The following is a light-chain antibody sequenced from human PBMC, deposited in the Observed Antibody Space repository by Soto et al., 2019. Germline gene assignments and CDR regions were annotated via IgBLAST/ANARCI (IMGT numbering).Light chain of an antibody. CDR1: QSVSSN. V-gene: IGKV3-15*01. J-gene: IGKJ1*01. CDR2: GAS. Sequence: EIIMTQSPATLSVSPGERATLSCRASQSVSSNLAWYQQKPGQAPRLLIYGASTRATGIPARFRGSGSETEFTLAISSLQSEDVAVYYCQQYNNWPQTFGQGTKVDIK. CDR3: QQYNNWPQT.